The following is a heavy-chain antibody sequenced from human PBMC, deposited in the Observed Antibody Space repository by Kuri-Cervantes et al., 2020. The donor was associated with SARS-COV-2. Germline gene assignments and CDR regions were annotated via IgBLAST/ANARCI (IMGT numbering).Heavy chain of an antibody. J-gene: IGHJ4*02. V-gene: IGHV4-59*11. D-gene: IGHD1-26*01. CDR2: IYYNGDT. CDR1: GGSISGHY. Sequence: ESLKISCTVSGGSISGHYWSWIRQPPGKGLEWIGYIYYNGDTNYNPSLKSRVTISIDTSKNQLSLKLTSVTAADTAVYYCARDQRRYRANDAPYDFWGQGTLVTVSS. CDR3: ARDQRRYRANDAPYDF.